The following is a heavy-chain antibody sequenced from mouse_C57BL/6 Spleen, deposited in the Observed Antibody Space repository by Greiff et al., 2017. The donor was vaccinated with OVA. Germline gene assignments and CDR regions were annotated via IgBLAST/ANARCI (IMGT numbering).Heavy chain of an antibody. D-gene: IGHD2-5*01. CDR2: INPSNGGT. V-gene: IGHV1-53*01. CDR1: GYTFTSYW. CDR3: ARRTSYYSNYEGYFDV. J-gene: IGHJ1*03. Sequence: QVQLQQPGTELVKPGASVKLSCKASGYTFTSYWMHWVKQRPGQGLEWIGNINPSNGGTNYNEKFKSKAPLTVDKSSSTAYMRLSSLTSEDSAVYYCARRTSYYSNYEGYFDVWGTGTTVTVSS.